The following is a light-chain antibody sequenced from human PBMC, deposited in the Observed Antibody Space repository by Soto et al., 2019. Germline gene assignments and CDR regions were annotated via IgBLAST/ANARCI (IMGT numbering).Light chain of an antibody. CDR2: DVS. CDR3: SSYTSSRTPV. Sequence: QSALTQPASVSGSPGQSITISCTGTSSDVGGYNYVSWYQHHPGKAPKLMIYDVSNRPSGVPNRFSGSKSGNTASLTISGLQAEDEADYYCSSYTSSRTPVFGGGTQLTVL. J-gene: IGLJ2*01. V-gene: IGLV2-14*03. CDR1: SSDVGGYNY.